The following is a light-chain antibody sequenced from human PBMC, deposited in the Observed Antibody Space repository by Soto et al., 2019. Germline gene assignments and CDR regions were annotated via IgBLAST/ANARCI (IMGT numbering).Light chain of an antibody. CDR1: QGISSY. V-gene: IGKV1-9*01. J-gene: IGKJ4*01. CDR2: AAS. Sequence: DIQLTQSPSFLSASVGDRVTITCRASQGISSYLAWYQQKPSKAPKLLLYAASTLQSGVPSRFSGSVSGIEFTLTISSLQPEDFATYYCQQLNSYLTFGGGTKVDI. CDR3: QQLNSYLT.